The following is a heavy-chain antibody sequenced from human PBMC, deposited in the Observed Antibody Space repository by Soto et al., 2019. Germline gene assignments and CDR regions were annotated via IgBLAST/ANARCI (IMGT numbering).Heavy chain of an antibody. V-gene: IGHV3-48*02. J-gene: IGHJ3*02. CDR1: GFTFSIYN. Sequence: GGSLRLSCVASGFTFSIYNMNWVRQAPGKGLEWVSYTSGSSTHMYYADSVRGRFTISRDNAKNSLFLQMNSLRDEDTAVYYCATLRGISGASDIWGQGTVVTVSS. CDR2: TSGSSTHM. CDR3: ATLRGISGASDI. D-gene: IGHD2-15*01.